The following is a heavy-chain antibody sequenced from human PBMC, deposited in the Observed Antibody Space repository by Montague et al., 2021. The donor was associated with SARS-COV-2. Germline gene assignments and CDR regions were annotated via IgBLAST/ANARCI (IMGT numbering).Heavy chain of an antibody. CDR1: GFTFSSYS. Sequence: SLRLSCAASGFTFSSYSMNWVRQAPGKGLEWVSYISSSSSTIYYADSVKGRFTISRDNAKNSLYLQMNSLRDEDTAVYYCVRARRDYDILTGYIHLYYFDYWGQGTLVTVSS. CDR2: ISSSSSTI. D-gene: IGHD3-9*01. V-gene: IGHV3-48*02. J-gene: IGHJ4*02. CDR3: VRARRDYDILTGYIHLYYFDY.